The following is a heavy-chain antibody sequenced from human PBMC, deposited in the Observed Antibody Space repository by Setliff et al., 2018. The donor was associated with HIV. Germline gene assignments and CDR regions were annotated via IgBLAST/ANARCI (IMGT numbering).Heavy chain of an antibody. CDR3: ARVPAGTAYDK. V-gene: IGHV1-69*10. J-gene: IGHJ4*02. CDR2: IIPILGIT. CDR1: GGTFSNFA. D-gene: IGHD1-7*01. Sequence: GASVKVSCKTSGGTFSNFAVSWVRQAPGQRLEWMGAIIPILGITNYAEKFQGKVTITLDESTTTSFMELSSLRSEETAVYFCARVPAGTAYDKWGQGTLVTVSS.